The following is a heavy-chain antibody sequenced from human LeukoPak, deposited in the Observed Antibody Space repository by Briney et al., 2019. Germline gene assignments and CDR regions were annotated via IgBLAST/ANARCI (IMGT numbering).Heavy chain of an antibody. J-gene: IGHJ6*03. V-gene: IGHV4-34*01. CDR3: ARVGYSDVINDWSRSGRGTYPTKYYYHLDV. D-gene: IGHD5-18*01. CDR2: INHSGST. Sequence: SETLSLTCAVSGGSFSGSYWSWIRQPPGKGLEWIWHINHSGSTIYNPSLTSRVAITKDTYKNQFSLRLTSVTAADKAVYFRARVGYSDVINDWSRSGRGTYPTKYYYHLDVWGKVITVTVS. CDR1: GGSFSGSY.